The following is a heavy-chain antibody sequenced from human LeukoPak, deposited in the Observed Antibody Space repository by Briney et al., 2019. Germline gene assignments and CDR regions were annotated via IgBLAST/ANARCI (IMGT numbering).Heavy chain of an antibody. CDR3: ASGNYGQFDS. V-gene: IGHV3-48*02. CDR2: ISSDSSMI. CDR1: EFTFSTYA. Sequence: GGSLRLSCTVTEFTFSTYAMNWVRQAPGKGLEWVSSISSDSSMIYYADSVKGRFTISRDNAKNSLYLQMSGLRDEDTAVYFCASGNYGQFDSWGQGTLVTVCS. J-gene: IGHJ4*02. D-gene: IGHD3-10*01.